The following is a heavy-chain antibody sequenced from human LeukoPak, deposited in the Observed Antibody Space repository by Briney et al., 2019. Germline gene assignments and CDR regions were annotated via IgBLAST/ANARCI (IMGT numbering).Heavy chain of an antibody. CDR2: IRSKTYGGTT. V-gene: IGHV3-49*04. J-gene: IGHJ3*02. Sequence: GGSLRLSCAASGFTFSSYCMSWVRQAPGRGLEWVGFIRSKTYGGTTQYAASVKGRFTISRDDSKSIAYLQMDSLKTEDTAVYFCSRDYDSANHIDAFGIWGQGTLVTVSP. CDR1: GFTFSSYC. D-gene: IGHD3-10*01. CDR3: SRDYDSANHIDAFGI.